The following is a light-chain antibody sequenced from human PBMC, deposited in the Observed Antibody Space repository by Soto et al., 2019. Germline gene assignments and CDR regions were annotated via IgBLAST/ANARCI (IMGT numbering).Light chain of an antibody. CDR3: QQYGSSPGWT. V-gene: IGKV3D-15*02. CDR1: HVVTTN. CDR2: DVS. J-gene: IGKJ1*01. Sequence: QSPAGLSVSPGERVTLSCRAGHVVTTNFAWYQQKSGQSPRLLIYDVSTRATGIPARFSGSGSGTEFTLTISRLEPEDFAVYYCQQYGSSPGWTFGQGTKVDIK.